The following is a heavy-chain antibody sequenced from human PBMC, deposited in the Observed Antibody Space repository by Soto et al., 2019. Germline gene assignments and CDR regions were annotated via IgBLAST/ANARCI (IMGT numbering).Heavy chain of an antibody. D-gene: IGHD5-18*01. CDR3: ARVAAMSVRGWFDP. V-gene: IGHV4-59*01. CDR1: GGSISSYY. J-gene: IGHJ5*02. Sequence: SETLSLTCTVSGGSISSYYWSWIRQPPGKGLEWIGYIYYSGSTNYNPSLKSRVTISVDTSKNQFSLKLSSVTAADTAVYYCARVAAMSVRGWFDPWGQGTPVTVSS. CDR2: IYYSGST.